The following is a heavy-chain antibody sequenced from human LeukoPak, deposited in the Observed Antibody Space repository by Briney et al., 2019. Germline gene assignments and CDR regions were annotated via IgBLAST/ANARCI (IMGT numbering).Heavy chain of an antibody. V-gene: IGHV4-4*02. J-gene: IGHJ4*03. CDR1: GGSISSSNW. CDR3: AREHYHFWSGSQRRGYFDS. CDR2: DYYTQSP. Sequence: SGTLSLTCAVSGGSISSSNWRSWVRQPPAEGLEWIGSDYYTQSPHYNPSLKSRFSLSVDTLKNQFALNLTAVTAPGRAGYYFAREHYHFWSGSQRRGYFDSWGQGNLGTAS. D-gene: IGHD3-3*01.